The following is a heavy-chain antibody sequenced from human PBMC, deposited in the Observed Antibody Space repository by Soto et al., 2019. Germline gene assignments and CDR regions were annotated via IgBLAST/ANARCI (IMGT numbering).Heavy chain of an antibody. V-gene: IGHV4-30-2*06. D-gene: IGHD3-22*01. CDR2: IYYSGNT. CDR1: VGSISSGGFS. Sequence: SETLSLTSAVSVGSISSGGFSWSSIRQSPGQGLELIGDIYYSGNTYYNPSLKSRVTISGDRSKNEFSLRLSSVTAADTAVYYCARATFIRKGYYDATDYYYFAYWGQGTLVTVSS. J-gene: IGHJ4*02. CDR3: ARATFIRKGYYDATDYYYFAY.